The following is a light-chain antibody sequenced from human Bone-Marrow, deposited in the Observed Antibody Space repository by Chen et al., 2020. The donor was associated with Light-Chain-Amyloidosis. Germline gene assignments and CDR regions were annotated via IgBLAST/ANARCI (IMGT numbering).Light chain of an antibody. CDR1: QTISSNY. V-gene: IGKV3-20*01. Sequence: EIVLTQSPGTLSLSSGEGANLSCRASQTISSNYLTWFQQKFGQAPRLLIYVSSSRATGIPDRFTGSGSGTDFTLTISRLEPEDFAMYYCQQYGTSPLTFGGGTKVEIK. CDR2: VSS. J-gene: IGKJ4*01. CDR3: QQYGTSPLT.